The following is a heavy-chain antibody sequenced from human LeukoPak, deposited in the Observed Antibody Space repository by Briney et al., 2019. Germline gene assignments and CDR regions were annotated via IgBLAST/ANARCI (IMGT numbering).Heavy chain of an antibody. D-gene: IGHD2-15*01. CDR3: AREEIEGYCSGGSCYGNNWFDP. J-gene: IGHJ5*02. CDR2: IYPDDSDT. V-gene: IGHV5-51*01. CDR1: GYSFASSW. Sequence: GESLKISCKGSGYSFASSWIGWVRQMPGKGLEWMGIIYPDDSDTRYSPSFEGQITISADKSISTAYLQWSSLKASDTAMYYCAREEIEGYCSGGSCYGNNWFDPWGQGTLVTVSS.